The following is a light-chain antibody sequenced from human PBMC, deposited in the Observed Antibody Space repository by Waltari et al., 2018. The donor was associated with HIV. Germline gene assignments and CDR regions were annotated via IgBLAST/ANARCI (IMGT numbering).Light chain of an antibody. CDR3: ASWDDTLGHWI. Sequence: QPKMTQAPSASKTPGQRITMSCSGGRSNIGNNFISWYQQFPGLAPRLVIYRNEQRPAGVPGRFSGSKSGTSAFLAITGLRLEDEATYICASWDDTLGHWIFGGGNKLTVL. J-gene: IGLJ3*02. CDR2: RNE. CDR1: RSNIGNNF. V-gene: IGLV1-47*01.